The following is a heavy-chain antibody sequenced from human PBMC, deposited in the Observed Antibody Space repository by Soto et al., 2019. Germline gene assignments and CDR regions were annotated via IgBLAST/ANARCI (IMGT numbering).Heavy chain of an antibody. V-gene: IGHV4-31*03. CDR1: GDSISSGGYY. J-gene: IGHJ4*02. D-gene: IGHD5-12*01. Sequence: QVQLQESGPGLVKPSQTLSLTCTVSGDSISSGGYYWSWIRQHPGKGLEWIGYIYYTGNTYYNPSLKSRVKISVDTSKNQFSLNLSSVTAADTAVYYCARVHTGFDSPLFDYWGQGTLVTVSS. CDR2: IYYTGNT. CDR3: ARVHTGFDSPLFDY.